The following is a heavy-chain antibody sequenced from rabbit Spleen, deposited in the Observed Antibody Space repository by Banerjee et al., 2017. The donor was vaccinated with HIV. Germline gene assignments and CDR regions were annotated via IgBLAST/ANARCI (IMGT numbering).Heavy chain of an antibody. CDR3: ARDTGTSFSTYGMDL. V-gene: IGHV1S40*01. Sequence: QSLEESGGDLVKPGASLTLTCTASGFSFNSDYDMCWVRQAPGKGLEWIACSYAGSSGSTYSALWAKGRFTISKTSSTTVTLQMTSLTAADTATYFCARDTGTSFSTYGMDLWGPGTLVTVS. D-gene: IGHD7-1*01. J-gene: IGHJ6*01. CDR2: SYAGSSGST. CDR1: GFSFNSDYD.